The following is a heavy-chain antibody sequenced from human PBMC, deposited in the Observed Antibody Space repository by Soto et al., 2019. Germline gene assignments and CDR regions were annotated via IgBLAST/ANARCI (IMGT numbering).Heavy chain of an antibody. CDR3: AKDSGCVNNACAYDP. J-gene: IGHJ5*02. CDR1: GFILSDYT. CDR2: ISRGSAYI. D-gene: IGHD1-20*01. V-gene: IGHV3-21*01. Sequence: EVQLVQSGGSLVKPGGSLRLPCAASGFILSDYTMNWVRKAPGKGLEWVSSISRGSAYIFYADSVKGRFTISRDNARNSLYLQMSSLRAEDTAVYYCAKDSGCVNNACAYDPWGQGTLVTVSS.